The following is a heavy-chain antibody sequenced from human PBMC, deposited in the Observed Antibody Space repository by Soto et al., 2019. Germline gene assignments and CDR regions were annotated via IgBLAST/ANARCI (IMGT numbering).Heavy chain of an antibody. V-gene: IGHV1-18*04. D-gene: IGHD3-22*01. Sequence: ASVKVSCKTSLYTFTRYGISWLRQAPGQGLAWMRRVSAHDGNANNTQRRQGRDTLTPETSTSIAVVELRSLRSDDTAVYYCARADDDNSGYYCPCPNFDYWGQGTLVTVSS. CDR2: VSAHDGNA. CDR3: ARADDDNSGYYCPCPNFDY. J-gene: IGHJ4*02. CDR1: LYTFTRYG.